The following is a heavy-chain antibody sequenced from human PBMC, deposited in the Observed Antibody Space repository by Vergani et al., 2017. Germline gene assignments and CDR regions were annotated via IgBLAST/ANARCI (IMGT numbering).Heavy chain of an antibody. J-gene: IGHJ6*03. V-gene: IGHV4-59*11. CDR1: GGSISSHY. CDR3: ARESVLADYYGSGSYYKSYYYYMDV. D-gene: IGHD3-10*01. Sequence: QVQLQESGPGLVKPSETLSLTCTVSGGSISSHYWSWIRQPPGKGLERIGYIYYSGSTNYNPSLKSRVTISVDTSKNQFSLKLSSVTAADTAVYYCARESVLADYYGSGSYYKSYYYYMDVWGKGTTVTVSS. CDR2: IYYSGST.